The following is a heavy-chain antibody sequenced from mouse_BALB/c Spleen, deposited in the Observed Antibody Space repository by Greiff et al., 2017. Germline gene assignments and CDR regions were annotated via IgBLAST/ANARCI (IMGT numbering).Heavy chain of an antibody. Sequence: EVKLVESGAELVKPGASVKLSCTASGFNIKDTYMHWVKQRPEQGLEWIGRIDPANGNTKYDPKFQGKATITADTSSNTAYLQLSSLTSEDTAVYYCARSTDGYYVRAMDYWGQGTSVTVSS. J-gene: IGHJ4*01. D-gene: IGHD2-3*01. V-gene: IGHV14-3*02. CDR2: IDPANGNT. CDR3: ARSTDGYYVRAMDY. CDR1: GFNIKDTY.